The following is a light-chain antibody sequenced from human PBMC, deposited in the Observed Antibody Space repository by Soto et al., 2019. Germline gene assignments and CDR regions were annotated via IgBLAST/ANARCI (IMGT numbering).Light chain of an antibody. V-gene: IGKV1-5*01. J-gene: IGKJ2*01. CDR3: QQYNTYPST. CDR1: QSISTW. CDR2: AAS. Sequence: DLQMTQSPSTLSASVGVRVTITCRASQSISTWLAWYQQKPGKAPKLLTYAASSLGSGVPSRFSGSGSGTEFTLSISSLQPDDFATYFCQQYNTYPSTFGQGTKLEIK.